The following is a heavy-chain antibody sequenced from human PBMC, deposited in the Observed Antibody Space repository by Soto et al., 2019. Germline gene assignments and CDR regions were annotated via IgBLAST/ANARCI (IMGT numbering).Heavy chain of an antibody. CDR3: ARVVDYYDPYYYYGMAV. Sequence: EVQLVESGGGLVKPGGSLRLSCAASGFTFSNYNMNWVRQAPGKGLEWVSSISSSTSYIYYADSVKGRFTISRDNAKNSSYLHMNGLRPEDTAVYYCARVVDYYDPYYYYGMAVWGQGTTVTVSS. CDR1: GFTFSNYN. J-gene: IGHJ6*02. CDR2: ISSSTSYI. V-gene: IGHV3-21*01. D-gene: IGHD3-22*01.